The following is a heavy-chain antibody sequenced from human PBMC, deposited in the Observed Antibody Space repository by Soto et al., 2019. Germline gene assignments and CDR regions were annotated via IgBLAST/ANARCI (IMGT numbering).Heavy chain of an antibody. CDR3: ASMPENRGTAAMDYYYGMDV. V-gene: IGHV1-18*01. J-gene: IGHJ6*02. CDR1: GYTFTSYG. Sequence: ASVKVSCKASGYTFTSYGISWVRQAPGQGLDWMGWISAYNGNTNYAQKLQGRVTMTTDTSTSTAYMELRSLRSDDTAVYYCASMPENRGTAAMDYYYGMDVWGQGTTVTVSS. D-gene: IGHD2-2*01. CDR2: ISAYNGNT.